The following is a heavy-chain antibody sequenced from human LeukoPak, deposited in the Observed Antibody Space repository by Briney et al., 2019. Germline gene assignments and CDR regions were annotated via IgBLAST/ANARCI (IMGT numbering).Heavy chain of an antibody. CDR3: AKAVRDVSSWAYDAFDI. CDR2: ISWNGGSI. V-gene: IGHV3-9*01. Sequence: PGRSLRLSCAASGFTFDDYAMHWVRQAPGKGLEWVSGISWNGGSIGYADSVKGRFTISRDNAKNSLYLQMNSLRAEDTALYYCAKAVRDVSSWAYDAFDIWGQGTMVTVSS. J-gene: IGHJ3*02. D-gene: IGHD6-13*01. CDR1: GFTFDDYA.